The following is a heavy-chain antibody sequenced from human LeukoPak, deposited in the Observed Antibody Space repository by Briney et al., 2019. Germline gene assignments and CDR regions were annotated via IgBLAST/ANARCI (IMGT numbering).Heavy chain of an antibody. CDR1: GGTFSSYA. D-gene: IGHD6-13*01. J-gene: IGHJ5*02. CDR2: IIPIFGTA. V-gene: IGHV1-69*05. Sequence: ASVKVSCKASGGTFSSYAISWVRQAPGQGLEWMGGIIPIFGTANYAQKFQGRVTITTDESTSTAYMKLSSLRSEDTAVYYCARARGNSSSWFPSWFDPWGQGTLVTVS. CDR3: ARARGNSSSWFPSWFDP.